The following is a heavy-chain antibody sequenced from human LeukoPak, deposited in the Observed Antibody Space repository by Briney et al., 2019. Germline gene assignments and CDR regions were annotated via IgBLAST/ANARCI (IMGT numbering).Heavy chain of an antibody. CDR1: GFTFSSYS. CDR3: AREGIQLWDVPAAFDY. D-gene: IGHD5-18*01. V-gene: IGHV3-21*01. J-gene: IGHJ4*02. CDR2: ISFSSRYI. Sequence: GGSLRLSCAASGFTFSSYSMNWVRQAPGKGLEWVSSISFSSRYIYYADSVKGRFTISRDNAKNSLYLQMNSLRAEDTAVYYCAREGIQLWDVPAAFDYWGQGTLVTVSS.